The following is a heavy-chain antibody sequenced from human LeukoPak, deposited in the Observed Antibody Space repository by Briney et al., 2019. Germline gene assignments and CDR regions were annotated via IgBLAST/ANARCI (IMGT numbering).Heavy chain of an antibody. D-gene: IGHD6-13*01. V-gene: IGHV4-59*01. CDR3: AWFHGSSWYSYNWFDP. CDR2: IYYSGST. CDR1: GGSISSYY. J-gene: IGHJ5*02. Sequence: RTSETLSLTCTVSGGSISSYYWSWIRQPPGKGLEWIGYIYYSGSTNYNPSLKSRVTISVDTSKNQFSLKLSSVTAADTAVYYCAWFHGSSWYSYNWFDPWGQGTLVTVSS.